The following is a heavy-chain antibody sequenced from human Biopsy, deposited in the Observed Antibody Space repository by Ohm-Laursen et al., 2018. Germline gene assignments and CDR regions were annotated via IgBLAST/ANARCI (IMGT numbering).Heavy chain of an antibody. CDR3: ARDAYGDYDTYY. J-gene: IGHJ6*03. V-gene: IGHV4-4*07. CDR1: GGSISDYF. CDR2: IYSSGRT. Sequence: TLSLTCTVSGGSISDYFWSWIRQPADKGLEYIGRIYSSGRTFYNPSLKIRVTMSVATSDNHFYLNLSSVTAADTAVYFCARDAYGDYDTYY. D-gene: IGHD4-17*01.